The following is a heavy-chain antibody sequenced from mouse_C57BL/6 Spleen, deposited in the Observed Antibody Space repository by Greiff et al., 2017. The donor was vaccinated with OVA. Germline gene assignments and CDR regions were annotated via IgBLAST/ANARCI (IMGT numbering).Heavy chain of an antibody. CDR2: ISYDGSN. J-gene: IGHJ2*01. CDR3: ARRGLGSSFDY. V-gene: IGHV3-6*01. D-gene: IGHD4-1*01. Sequence: ESGPGLVKPSQSLSLTCSVTGYSITSGYYWNWIRQFPGNKLEWMGYISYDGSNNYNPSLKNRISITRDTSKNQFFLKLNSVTTEDTATYYCARRGLGSSFDYWGQGTTLTVSS. CDR1: GYSITSGYY.